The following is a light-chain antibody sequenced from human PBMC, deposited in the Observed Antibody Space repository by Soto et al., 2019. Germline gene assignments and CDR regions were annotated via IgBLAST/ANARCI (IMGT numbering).Light chain of an antibody. CDR3: QQYNNWPVT. J-gene: IGKJ4*01. CDR1: QSVTSN. Sequence: EIVMTQSPATLSVSPGERVTFSCRASQSVTSNLAWYQHKPGQAPRLLIYGASTGATGIPARFSGSGSGTEFTLTINSXQSEDFAIYYCQQYNNWPVTFGGGTKVDIK. V-gene: IGKV3-15*01. CDR2: GAS.